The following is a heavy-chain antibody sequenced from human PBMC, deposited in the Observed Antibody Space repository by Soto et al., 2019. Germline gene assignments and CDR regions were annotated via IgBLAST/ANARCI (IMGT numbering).Heavy chain of an antibody. J-gene: IGHJ5*02. Sequence: ASVKVSCKASGGTFSSYAISWVRQAPGQGPEWMGGIIPIFGTANYAQKFQGRVTITADESTSTAYMELSSLRSEDTAVYYCARDLFEYSSGTQWEYNWFDPWGQGTLVTVS. D-gene: IGHD6-19*01. V-gene: IGHV1-69*13. CDR2: IIPIFGTA. CDR1: GGTFSSYA. CDR3: ARDLFEYSSGTQWEYNWFDP.